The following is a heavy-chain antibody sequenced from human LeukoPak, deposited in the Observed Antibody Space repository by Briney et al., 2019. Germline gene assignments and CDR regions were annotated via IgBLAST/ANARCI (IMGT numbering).Heavy chain of an antibody. CDR3: ARSELYDSSGYYAFDI. V-gene: IGHV1-69*05. CDR2: IIPIFGTA. J-gene: IGHJ3*02. Sequence: SVKVSCKASGGTFSSYAIGWVRQAPGQGLEWMGGIIPIFGTANYAQKFQGRVTITTDESTSTAYMELSSLRSEDTAVYYCARSELYDSSGYYAFDIWGQGTMVTVSS. CDR1: GGTFSSYA. D-gene: IGHD3-22*01.